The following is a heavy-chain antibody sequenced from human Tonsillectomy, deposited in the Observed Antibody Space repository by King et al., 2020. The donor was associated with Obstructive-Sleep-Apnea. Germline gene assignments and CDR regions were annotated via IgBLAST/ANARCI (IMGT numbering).Heavy chain of an antibody. Sequence: VQLPQWGAGLLKPSETLSLTCAVYGGSFSGYYWSWIRQPPGKGLEWIGEINHSGSTNYNPSLKSRVTISVDTSKNQFSLKLSSVTAAETAVYYCARRYCSGGSCDNYYYYYGMDVWGQGTTVTVSS. CDR1: GGSFSGYY. CDR2: INHSGST. D-gene: IGHD2-15*01. J-gene: IGHJ6*02. CDR3: ARRYCSGGSCDNYYYYYGMDV. V-gene: IGHV4-34*01.